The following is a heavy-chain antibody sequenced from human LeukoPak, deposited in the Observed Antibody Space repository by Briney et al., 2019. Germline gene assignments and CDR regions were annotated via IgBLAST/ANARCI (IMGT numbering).Heavy chain of an antibody. Sequence: SVKVSFKASGYTFTSYGISWVRQAPGQGLEWMGGIIPIFGTANYAQKFQGRVTIAADESTSTAYMELSSLRSEDTAVYYCASPAVAGTPDAFDIWGQGTMVTVSS. CDR3: ASPAVAGTPDAFDI. CDR2: IIPIFGTA. J-gene: IGHJ3*02. V-gene: IGHV1-69*13. CDR1: GYTFTSYG. D-gene: IGHD6-19*01.